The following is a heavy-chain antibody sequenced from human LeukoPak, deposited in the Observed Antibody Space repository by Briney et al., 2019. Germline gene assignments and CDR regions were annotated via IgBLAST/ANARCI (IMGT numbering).Heavy chain of an antibody. CDR1: GYTFTGYY. V-gene: IGHV1-2*02. D-gene: IGHD2-21*02. Sequence: ATVKVSCKASGYTFTGYYMHWVRQAPGQGLEWMGWITPNSGGTNYAQKFQGRVTMTRDTSISTAYMELSRLRSDDTAVYYCARDIVVVTARTDAFDIWGQGTMVTVSS. J-gene: IGHJ3*02. CDR2: ITPNSGGT. CDR3: ARDIVVVTARTDAFDI.